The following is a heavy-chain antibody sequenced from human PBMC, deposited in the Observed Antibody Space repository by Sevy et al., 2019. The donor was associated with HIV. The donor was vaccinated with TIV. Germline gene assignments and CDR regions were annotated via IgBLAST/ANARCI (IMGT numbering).Heavy chain of an antibody. CDR1: GGSISSYF. CDR3: ARQGSSAYFNYYAMDV. J-gene: IGHJ6*02. D-gene: IGHD6-6*01. CDR2: VYYSGST. V-gene: IGHV4-59*08. Sequence: SETLSLTCTVSGGSISSYFYSWIRQPPGKGLEWIGNVYYSGSTNYNPSLTSRVTISVDTSKNQFSLELSSVTAADTAVYYCARQGSSAYFNYYAMDVWGQGTTATVSS.